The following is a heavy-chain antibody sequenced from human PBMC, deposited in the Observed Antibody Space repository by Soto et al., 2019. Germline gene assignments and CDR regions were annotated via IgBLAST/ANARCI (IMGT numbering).Heavy chain of an antibody. CDR3: ARRLAYDILTGYYPYYFDY. CDR2: IYYSGGT. D-gene: IGHD3-9*01. CDR1: GGSISSSSYY. V-gene: IGHV4-39*01. Sequence: SETLSLTCTVSGGSISSSSYYWGWIRQPPGKGLEWIGSIYYSGGTYYNPSLKSRVTISVDTSKNQFSLMLSSVTAADTAVYYCARRLAYDILTGYYPYYFDYWGQGTLVTVSS. J-gene: IGHJ4*02.